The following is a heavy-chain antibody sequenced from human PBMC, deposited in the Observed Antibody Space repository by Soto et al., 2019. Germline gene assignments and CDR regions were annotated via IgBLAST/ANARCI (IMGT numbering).Heavy chain of an antibody. CDR2: IYYSGST. Sequence: SETLSLTCTVSGGSISSYYWSWIRQPPGKGLEWIGYIYYSGSTNYNPALKSRVTISVDTSKNQFSLKLSSVTAADTAVYYCARGVWLRLGEFLSVYYFDYWGQGALVTVSS. CDR1: GGSISSYY. CDR3: ARGVWLRLGEFLSVYYFDY. V-gene: IGHV4-59*01. J-gene: IGHJ4*02. D-gene: IGHD3-16*01.